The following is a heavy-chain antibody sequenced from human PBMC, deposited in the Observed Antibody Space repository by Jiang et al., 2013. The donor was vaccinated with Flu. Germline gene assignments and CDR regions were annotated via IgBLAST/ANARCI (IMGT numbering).Heavy chain of an antibody. D-gene: IGHD1-26*01. CDR3: ARDFWRYSGSYYGYRRRWFDP. J-gene: IGHJ5*02. CDR1: FSSYA. V-gene: IGHV1-69*01. CDR2: IIPIFGTA. Sequence: FSSYAISWVRQAPGQGLEWMGGIIPIFGTANYAQKFQGRVTITADESTSTAYMELSSLRSEDTAVYYCARDFWRYSGSYYGYRRRWFDPWGQGTLVTVSS.